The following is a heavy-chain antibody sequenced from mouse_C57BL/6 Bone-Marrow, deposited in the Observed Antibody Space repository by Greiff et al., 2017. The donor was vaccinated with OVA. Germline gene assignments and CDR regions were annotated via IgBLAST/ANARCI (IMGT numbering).Heavy chain of an antibody. D-gene: IGHD6-1*01. Sequence: EVKLMESGGGLVQPGESLKLSCESYEYEFPSYDMSWVRKTPEKRLELVAAINSDGGSTYYPDTMERRFIITRDNTKKTLYLQMSSLRSEDTALYCCASGHGAMDYWGQGTSVTVSS. CDR1: EYEFPSYD. CDR3: ASGHGAMDY. J-gene: IGHJ4*01. CDR2: INSDGGST. V-gene: IGHV5-2*01.